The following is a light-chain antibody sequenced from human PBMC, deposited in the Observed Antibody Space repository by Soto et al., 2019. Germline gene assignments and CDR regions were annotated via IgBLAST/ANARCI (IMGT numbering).Light chain of an antibody. CDR2: GAS. J-gene: IGKJ4*01. CDR3: QQAYSFPLT. CDR1: QGLGVW. Sequence: DIQMTQSPSSVSASVGDRVTITCRASQGLGVWLGWYQQKPGKAHQLLIFGASGLQTGVPARFSGSGSGTDFTLTISSLQPEDFATYYCQQAYSFPLTFGGGTKVEIK. V-gene: IGKV1-12*01.